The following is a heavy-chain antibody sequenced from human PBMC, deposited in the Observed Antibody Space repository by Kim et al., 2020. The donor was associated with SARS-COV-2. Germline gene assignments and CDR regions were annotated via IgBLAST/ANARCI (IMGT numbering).Heavy chain of an antibody. CDR3: ATAYALTVEPPAY. D-gene: IGHD6-19*01. J-gene: IGHJ4*02. V-gene: IGHV1-24*01. Sequence: INAKKFQGRVTMTEDTSTGTAYMELSSLRSEDTAVYYCATAYALTVEPPAYWGQGTLVTVSS.